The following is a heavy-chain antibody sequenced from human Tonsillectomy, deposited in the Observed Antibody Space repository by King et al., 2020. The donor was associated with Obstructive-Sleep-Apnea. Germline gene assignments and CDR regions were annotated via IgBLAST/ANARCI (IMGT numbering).Heavy chain of an antibody. CDR2: INAGNGAT. V-gene: IGHV1-3*01. D-gene: IGHD1-26*01. CDR1: GYIFTTYA. Sequence: HGQLVQSGAEVKKPGASVKVSCKASGYIFTTYAIQWVRQAPGQRLEWMGWINAGNGATTYSQKFQGRVTLARETSASTAYLELSRLRSEDTAIYYCARVAVRGDGAYYITYYNGMDVWGQGTTVTVSS. J-gene: IGHJ6*02. CDR3: ARVAVRGDGAYYITYYNGMDV.